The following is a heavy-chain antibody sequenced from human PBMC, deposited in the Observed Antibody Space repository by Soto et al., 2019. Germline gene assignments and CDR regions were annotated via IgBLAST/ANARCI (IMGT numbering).Heavy chain of an antibody. CDR1: GGSLSSYY. CDR3: ARCGSSWCFDY. CDR2: IYNSGST. Sequence: QVQLQESGPGLVKPSETLSLTCTVSGGSLSSYYWTWIRQPPGKGLEWIGYIYNSGSTNYNPSLKSRVTISIDTSKNQFSLKLSSVTAADTAVYYCARCGSSWCFDYWGQGTLVTVSS. J-gene: IGHJ4*02. D-gene: IGHD6-13*01. V-gene: IGHV4-59*01.